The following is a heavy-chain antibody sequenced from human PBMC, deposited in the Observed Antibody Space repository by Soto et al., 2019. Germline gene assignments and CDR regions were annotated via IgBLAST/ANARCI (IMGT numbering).Heavy chain of an antibody. V-gene: IGHV3-15*01. CDR1: GFTFREAW. CDR2: IKSKSDGETT. J-gene: IGHJ6*02. CDR3: VTAGPELYYYYYGMDV. Sequence: VHLVESGGGLVKPGGSLRLSCAASGFTFREAWMSWVRQAPGKGLEWVGRIKSKSDGETTDYAAPVKGRFTISRDDSEKTLHLQMNSLKAEDSAIYYCVTAGPELYYYYYGMDVWGQETTVTVSS. D-gene: IGHD1-7*01.